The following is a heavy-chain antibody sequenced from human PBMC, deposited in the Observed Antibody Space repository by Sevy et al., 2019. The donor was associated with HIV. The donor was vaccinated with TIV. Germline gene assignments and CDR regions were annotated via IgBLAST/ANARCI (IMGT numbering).Heavy chain of an antibody. V-gene: IGHV3-11*06. Sequence: GGSLRLSCAATGFSLNDYYMTWIRQAPGKGLEWVSYISGDSGHTNYAESVKGRFTISRDNTKNLVYLQMDGLRAEDTATYYCARDGNSGYYFNYYYYGMDVWAKGPRSPSP. CDR1: GFSLNDYY. J-gene: IGHJ6*02. CDR3: ARDGNSGYYFNYYYYGMDV. CDR2: ISGDSGHT. D-gene: IGHD3-22*01.